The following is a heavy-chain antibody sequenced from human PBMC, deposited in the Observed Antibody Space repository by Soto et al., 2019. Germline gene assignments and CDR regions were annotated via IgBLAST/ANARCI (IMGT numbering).Heavy chain of an antibody. V-gene: IGHV3-23*01. CDR3: ANNYDFWSGSKLYYFDY. Sequence: GESLKISCAASGFTFSSYAMSWVRQAPGKGLEWVSAISGSGGSTYYADSVKGRFTISRDNSKNTLYLQMNSLRAEDTAVYYCANNYDFWSGSKLYYFDYWGQGTLVTVSS. D-gene: IGHD3-3*01. CDR1: GFTFSSYA. J-gene: IGHJ4*02. CDR2: ISGSGGST.